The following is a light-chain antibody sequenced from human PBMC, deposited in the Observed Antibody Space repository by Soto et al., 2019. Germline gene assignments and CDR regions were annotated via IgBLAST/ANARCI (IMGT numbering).Light chain of an antibody. J-gene: IGLJ1*01. V-gene: IGLV2-8*01. CDR1: SSDVGGYNF. CDR3: ASYAGSNSYV. Sequence: QSVLTQPPSASGSLGQSVTISCTGTSSDVGGYNFVSWYQHHPGKAPKLLIYEVSQRPSGVPDRFSGSKSGDTASLTVSGLQAEDEADYYCASYAGSNSYVFGTGTQLTVL. CDR2: EVS.